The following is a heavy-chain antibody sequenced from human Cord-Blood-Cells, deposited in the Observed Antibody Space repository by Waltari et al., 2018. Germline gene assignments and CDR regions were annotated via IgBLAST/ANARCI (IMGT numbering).Heavy chain of an antibody. Sequence: QVQLQQWGAGLLKPSETLSLTCAVYGGSFSGYYWSWIPQPPGKGLEWIGEINHSGSTNYNPSLKSRVTISVDTSKNQFSLKLSSVTAADTAVYYCARGFSGYYYGDWGQGTLVTVSS. CDR1: GGSFSGYY. CDR3: ARGFSGYYYGD. D-gene: IGHD3-22*01. V-gene: IGHV4-34*01. J-gene: IGHJ4*02. CDR2: INHSGST.